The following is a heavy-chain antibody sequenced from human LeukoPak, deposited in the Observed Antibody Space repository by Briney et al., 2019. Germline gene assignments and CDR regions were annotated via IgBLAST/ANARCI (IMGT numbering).Heavy chain of an antibody. CDR1: VDSINSYY. CDR2: FYDSGST. CDR3: ARVRRTYFDY. Sequence: SETLSLTCSVSVDSINSYYWTWIRQPPGEGLEWIGYFYDSGSTNYNPSLKSRVTISVDTSKNLLSLKLASVTAADTAVYYCARVRRTYFDYWGQGTLVTVSS. J-gene: IGHJ4*02. V-gene: IGHV4-59*01.